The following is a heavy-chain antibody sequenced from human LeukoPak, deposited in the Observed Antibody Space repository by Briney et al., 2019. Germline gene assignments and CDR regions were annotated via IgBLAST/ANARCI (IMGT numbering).Heavy chain of an antibody. CDR1: GLTLSNYW. CDR2: MIYDGSST. CDR3: ARPAVAGLRAGGYDF. J-gene: IGHJ4*02. V-gene: IGHV3-74*03. Sequence: GGSLRLSCAASGLTLSNYWMHWVRQAPGKGLVWVSRMIYDGSSTTYADSVKGRFTISRDNAKNTLYLQMNSLRVEDTAVYYCARPAVAGLRAGGYDFWGQGTLVTVSS. D-gene: IGHD6-19*01.